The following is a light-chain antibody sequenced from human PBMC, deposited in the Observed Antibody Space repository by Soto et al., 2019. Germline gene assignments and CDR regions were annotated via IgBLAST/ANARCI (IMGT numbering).Light chain of an antibody. J-gene: IGKJ5*01. CDR2: RAS. CDR1: QSVRSN. V-gene: IGKV3-15*01. CDR3: QQYNYWPPIT. Sequence: EIVLTQSPATLSLSPGERATLSCRASQSVRSNLAWYHQKPGQAPRLLIYRASTRAAGLPDRFSGSGSETEFTLTISSLQSEDFAVYYCQQYNYWPPITFGQGTRLEIK.